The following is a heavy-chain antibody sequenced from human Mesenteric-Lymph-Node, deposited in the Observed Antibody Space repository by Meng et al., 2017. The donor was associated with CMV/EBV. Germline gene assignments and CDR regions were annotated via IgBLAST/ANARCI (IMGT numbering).Heavy chain of an antibody. J-gene: IGHJ4*02. CDR1: GYSFTKFA. CDR2: INTNTGNP. CDR3: ARDPTGDTAMVPVGASFDY. Sequence: QVQLVQSGSEFKKPGASVKVSCKASGYSFTKFAISVVRQAPGQGLEWMGWINTNTGNPTYAPGFTGRFVLSLDTSVSTAFLQISSLKAEDTAVYYCARDPTGDTAMVPVGASFDYWGQGTLVTVSS. D-gene: IGHD5-18*01. V-gene: IGHV7-4-1*02.